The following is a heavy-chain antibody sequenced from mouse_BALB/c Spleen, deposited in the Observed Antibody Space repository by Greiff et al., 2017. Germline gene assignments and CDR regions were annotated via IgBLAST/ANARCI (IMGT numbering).Heavy chain of an antibody. CDR3: ARAGGNYHFDY. V-gene: IGHV1-69*02. J-gene: IGHJ2*01. CDR2: IDPSDSYT. D-gene: IGHD2-1*01. Sequence: VQLQQSGAELVKPGASVKLSCKASGYTFTSYWMHWVKQRPGQGLEWIGEIDPSDSYTNYNQKFKGKATLTVDKSSSTAYMQLSSLTSEDSAVYYCARAGGNYHFDYWGQGTTLTVSS. CDR1: GYTFTSYW.